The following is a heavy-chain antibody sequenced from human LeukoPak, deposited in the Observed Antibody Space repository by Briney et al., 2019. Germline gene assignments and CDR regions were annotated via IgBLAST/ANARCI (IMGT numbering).Heavy chain of an antibody. V-gene: IGHV3-74*01. J-gene: IGHJ4*02. CDR3: TRGATD. D-gene: IGHD5-12*01. CDR2: IYSDVSST. CDR1: GFTFSSYW. Sequence: PAGSLRLSCAGSGFTFSSYWMHWVRQAPGKGLVWVSRIYSDVSSTSYADSVKGRFTISRDNAKNTLYLQMNSLRAEDTAVYYCTRGATDWGQGTLVTVSS.